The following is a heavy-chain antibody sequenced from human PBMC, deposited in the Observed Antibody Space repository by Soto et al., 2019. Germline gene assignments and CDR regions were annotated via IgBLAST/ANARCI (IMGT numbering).Heavy chain of an antibody. V-gene: IGHV3-21*01. CDR3: ARVLVVVPAAADYYGMDV. J-gene: IGHJ6*02. Sequence: EVQLVESGGGLVKPGGSLRLSCAASGFTFSSYSMNWVRQAPGKGLEWVSSISSSSSYIYYADSVKGRFTISRDNAKNSLYLQMNSLRDEDTAVYYCARVLVVVPAAADYYGMDVWGQGTTVTVSS. CDR2: ISSSSSYI. CDR1: GFTFSSYS. D-gene: IGHD2-2*01.